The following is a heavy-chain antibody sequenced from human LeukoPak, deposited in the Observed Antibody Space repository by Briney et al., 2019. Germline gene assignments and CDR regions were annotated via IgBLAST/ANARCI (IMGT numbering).Heavy chain of an antibody. D-gene: IGHD6-13*01. CDR2: ISAYNGNT. V-gene: IGHV1-18*01. CDR3: ARDSSNPLLHYYYYYGMDV. CDR1: GYTFTSYG. J-gene: IGHJ6*02. Sequence: ASVKVSCKASGYTFTSYGISWVRQAPGQGLEWMGWISAYNGNTNYAQKLQGRVTMTTDTSTSTAYMELRSLRSDDTAVYYCARDSSNPLLHYYYYYGMDVWGQGATVTVSS.